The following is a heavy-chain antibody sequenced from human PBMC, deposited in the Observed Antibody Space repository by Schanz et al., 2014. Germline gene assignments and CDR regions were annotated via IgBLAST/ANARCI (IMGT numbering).Heavy chain of an antibody. V-gene: IGHV3-7*02. CDR2: IKHDGSVK. D-gene: IGHD1-1*01. CDR3: VSQNGSPDD. Sequence: EVQLVESGGGLVQPGGSLRLSCTASGFTFSDYWMSWVRQAPGKGPEWVANIKHDGSVKDYVDSVEGRFTISRDNAKRSRFLQMNRLGDEDTTVDVCVSQNGSPDDWGKGTLVTVSS. CDR1: GFTFSDYW. J-gene: IGHJ4*02.